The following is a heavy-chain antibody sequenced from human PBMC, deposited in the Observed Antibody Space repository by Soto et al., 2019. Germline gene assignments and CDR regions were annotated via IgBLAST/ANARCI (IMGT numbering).Heavy chain of an antibody. CDR1: GFIFSSYG. CDR3: AREMGYGDSGLDV. V-gene: IGHV3-33*01. J-gene: IGHJ6*02. Sequence: QVQLVESGGGVVQPGRSLRLSCAASGFIFSSYGMHWVRQAPGKGLEWVATLWHDGSNEFYAESMKGRFTISRENPRNTLYLQVNSRRSEDTAVYYCAREMGYGDSGLDVWGQGTTVTVSS. CDR2: LWHDGSNE. D-gene: IGHD4-17*01.